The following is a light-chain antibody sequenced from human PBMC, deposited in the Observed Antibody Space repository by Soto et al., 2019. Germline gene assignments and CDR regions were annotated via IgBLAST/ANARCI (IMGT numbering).Light chain of an antibody. CDR2: AAS. CDR3: QQYNSYSPLT. CDR1: QSISSW. V-gene: IGKV1-5*01. J-gene: IGKJ4*01. Sequence: DSQMTQAPSTLSASLGDRVTITCRASQSISSWLAWYQQKPGKAPKLLIYAASSLQSGVPSRFSGSGSGTEFTLTISSLQPDDFATYYCQQYNSYSPLTFGGRTKVDIK.